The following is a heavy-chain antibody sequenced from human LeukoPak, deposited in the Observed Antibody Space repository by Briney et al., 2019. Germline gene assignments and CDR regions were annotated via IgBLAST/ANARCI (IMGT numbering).Heavy chain of an antibody. CDR3: ARGENSGSYFLLN. Sequence: GGSLRLSCAVSRFTFDDYAMHWVRQVPGKGLEWVSGINWNSDSIGYAVRGRFTISRDNAKNSLYLQMNSLRAEDTAVYYCARGENSGSYFLLNWGQGTLVTVSS. CDR2: INWNSDSI. CDR1: RFTFDDYA. D-gene: IGHD1-26*01. V-gene: IGHV3-9*01. J-gene: IGHJ4*02.